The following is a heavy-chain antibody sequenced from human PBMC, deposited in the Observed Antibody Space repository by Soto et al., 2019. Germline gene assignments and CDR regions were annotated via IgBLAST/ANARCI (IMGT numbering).Heavy chain of an antibody. Sequence: GGSLRLSCAASGFTFSSYSMNWVRQAPGKGLEWVSYISSSTNTIYYADSVKGRFTISRDNAKNSLFLQMNSLRDEDTAVYYCARAEYSENYMYYYYGMDVSGKRTKVTVS. CDR1: GFTFSSYS. CDR3: ARAEYSENYMYYYYGMDV. V-gene: IGHV3-48*02. J-gene: IGHJ6*04. CDR2: ISSSTNTI. D-gene: IGHD1-26*01.